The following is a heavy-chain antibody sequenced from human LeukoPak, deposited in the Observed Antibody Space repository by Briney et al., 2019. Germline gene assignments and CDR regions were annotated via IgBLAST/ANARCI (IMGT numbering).Heavy chain of an antibody. V-gene: IGHV4-59*01. J-gene: IGHJ6*02. Sequence: SETLSLTCTVSGGSISSYYWSWIRQPPGKGLEWIGYIYYSGSTNYNPSLKSRVTISVDTSKNQFSLKLSSVTAADTAVYYCARVLYYYGSGSYPDDYYYGMGVWGQGTTVTVSS. CDR3: ARVLYYYGSGSYPDDYYYGMGV. CDR1: GGSISSYY. CDR2: IYYSGST. D-gene: IGHD3-10*01.